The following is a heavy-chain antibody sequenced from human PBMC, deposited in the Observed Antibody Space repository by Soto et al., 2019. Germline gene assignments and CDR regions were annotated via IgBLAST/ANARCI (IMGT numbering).Heavy chain of an antibody. CDR2: INPNSGGT. D-gene: IGHD3-22*01. CDR3: ARDPNDSSGSLGFDP. J-gene: IGHJ5*02. Sequence: QVQPVQSGAEVKKPGASVKVSCRASGYTFTGYYMHWVRQAPGQGLEWMGWINPNSGGTNYAQKFQGWVTMTRDTSISTAYMELSRLRSDDTAVYYCARDPNDSSGSLGFDPWGQGTLVTVSS. CDR1: GYTFTGYY. V-gene: IGHV1-2*04.